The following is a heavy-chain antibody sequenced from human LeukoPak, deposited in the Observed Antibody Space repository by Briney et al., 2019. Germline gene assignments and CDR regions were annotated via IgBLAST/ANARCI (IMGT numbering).Heavy chain of an antibody. CDR3: ARGKRIAAAGTGWFDP. CDR1: GYTFTGYY. V-gene: IGHV1-2*04. Sequence: GASVTVSCKASGYTFTGYYMHWVRQAPGQGLEWMGWINPNSGGTNYAQKFQGWVTMTRDTSISTAYMELSRLRSDDTAAYYCARGKRIAAAGTGWFDPWGQGTLVTVSS. D-gene: IGHD6-13*01. J-gene: IGHJ5*02. CDR2: INPNSGGT.